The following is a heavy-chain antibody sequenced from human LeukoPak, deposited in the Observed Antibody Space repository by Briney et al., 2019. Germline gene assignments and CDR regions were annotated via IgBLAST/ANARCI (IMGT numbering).Heavy chain of an antibody. CDR1: GGSISSSNW. Sequence: SETLSLTCAVSGGSISSSNWWSWVRQPPGKGLEWIGEIYHSGSTNYNPSLKSRVTISVDTSKNQFSLKLSFVTAADTAVYYCAGGVWGSYRSRRFDPWGQGTLVTVSS. CDR2: IYHSGST. D-gene: IGHD3-16*02. V-gene: IGHV4-4*02. CDR3: AGGVWGSYRSRRFDP. J-gene: IGHJ5*02.